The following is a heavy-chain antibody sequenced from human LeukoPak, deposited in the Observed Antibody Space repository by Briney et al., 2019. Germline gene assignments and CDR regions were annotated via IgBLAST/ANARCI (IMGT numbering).Heavy chain of an antibody. Sequence: GGSLRLSCASSVFTFSSYSINWVRQAPGKGLEGVSYISSSSSTIYYADSLKDRFTISRDNAKNSLYLQMNRLRAEDTAVYYCARDQGDIVVVPAAEYYFDYWGQRTLVTVSS. CDR1: VFTFSSYS. CDR2: ISSSSSTI. J-gene: IGHJ4*02. D-gene: IGHD2-2*01. V-gene: IGHV3-48*01. CDR3: ARDQGDIVVVPAAEYYFDY.